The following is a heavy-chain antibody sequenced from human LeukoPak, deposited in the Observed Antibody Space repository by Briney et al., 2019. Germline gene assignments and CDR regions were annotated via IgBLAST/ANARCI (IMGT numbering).Heavy chain of an antibody. J-gene: IGHJ2*01. CDR3: ARHQEGGDALFSWYFDL. Sequence: SETLSLTCTVSGDSISSYYWSWIRQPPGKGLEWIGYIYYSGSTNYNPSLKSRVTISVDTSKNQFSLKLSSVTAADTAVYYCARHQEGGDALFSWYFDLWGRGTLVTVSS. V-gene: IGHV4-59*08. CDR2: IYYSGST. D-gene: IGHD2-21*02. CDR1: GDSISSYY.